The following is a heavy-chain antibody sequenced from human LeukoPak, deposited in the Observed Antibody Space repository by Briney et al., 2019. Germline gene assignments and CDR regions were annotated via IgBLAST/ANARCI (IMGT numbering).Heavy chain of an antibody. CDR3: ARELSASYSFYYYGMDV. D-gene: IGHD1-26*01. CDR1: GFTFNSHE. V-gene: IGHV3-48*03. J-gene: IGHJ6*02. CDR2: ISSSGSSV. Sequence: PGGSLRLSCAASGFTFNSHEMNWVRQAPGKGLEWLSYISSSGSSVNYADSVKGRFTASRDNAKNSLYLQMRGLTVEDTAIYYCARELSASYSFYYYGMDVWGQGTTVTVSS.